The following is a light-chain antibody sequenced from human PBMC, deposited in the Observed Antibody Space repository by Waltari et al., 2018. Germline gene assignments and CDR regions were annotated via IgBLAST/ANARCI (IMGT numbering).Light chain of an antibody. V-gene: IGKV1-5*03. J-gene: IGKJ4*01. CDR2: KAS. CDR3: QQYNSVPLT. Sequence: DIQMTQSPSTLSASVGDRVTITCRASQSISSWLTWYQQKPGKAPKLLIYKASSLESGVPSRFSGSGSGTEFTLPISSLQPDEFATYYCQQYNSVPLTFGGGTEVEIK. CDR1: QSISSW.